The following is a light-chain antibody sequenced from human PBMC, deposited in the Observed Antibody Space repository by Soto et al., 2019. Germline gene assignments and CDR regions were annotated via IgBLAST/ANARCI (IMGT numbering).Light chain of an antibody. CDR1: SSDVGGYNY. Sequence: QSALTQPPSASGSPGQSVTISCTGTSSDVGGYNYVSWYQQHPGKAPKVIIYEVTKRPSGVPDRFSGSKSGNTASLTVSGLQAEDEADYYCISYAGSNNLGVFGTGTKLTVL. J-gene: IGLJ1*01. CDR2: EVT. CDR3: ISYAGSNNLGV. V-gene: IGLV2-8*01.